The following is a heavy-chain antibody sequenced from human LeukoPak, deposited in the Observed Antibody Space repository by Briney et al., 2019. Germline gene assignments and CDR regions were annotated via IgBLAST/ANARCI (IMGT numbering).Heavy chain of an antibody. CDR3: AREDARGGTFDI. D-gene: IGHD2-15*01. CDR1: GGSISSYY. J-gene: IGHJ3*02. CDR2: IYYSGST. Sequence: SETLSLTCIVSGGSISSYYWSWIRQPPGKGLEWIGYIYYSGSTNYNPSLKSRVTISVDTSKNQFSLKLSSVIAADTAVYYCAREDARGGTFDIWGQGTMVTVSS. V-gene: IGHV4-59*01.